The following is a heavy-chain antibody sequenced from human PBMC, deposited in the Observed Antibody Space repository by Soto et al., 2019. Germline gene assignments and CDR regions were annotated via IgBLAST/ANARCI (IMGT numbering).Heavy chain of an antibody. Sequence: KPSETLSLTCTVSGGPISSSIYYWGWIRQPPGKGLEWIGSFYYSGSPYYNPSLKSRVTISVDTSKNQFSLKLSSVTAADTAVYYCARSEFDGLFPLNYWGQGTLVTVSS. CDR1: GGPISSSIYY. CDR3: ARSEFDGLFPLNY. CDR2: FYYSGSP. V-gene: IGHV4-39*01. J-gene: IGHJ4*02. D-gene: IGHD3-10*01.